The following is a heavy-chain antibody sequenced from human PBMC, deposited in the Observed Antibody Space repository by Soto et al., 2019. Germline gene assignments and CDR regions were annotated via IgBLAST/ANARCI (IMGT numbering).Heavy chain of an antibody. CDR1: GGSFSGYD. D-gene: IGHD6-6*01. CDR3: ASISSSPYYYYGMDL. Sequence: PXETLSLPCAVYGGSFSGYDWSWIRQPPGKGLEWIGEINHSGSTNYNPSLKSRVTISVDTSKNQFSLKLSSVTAADTAVYYCASISSSPYYYYGMDLWGQGTTVTVSS. J-gene: IGHJ6*02. CDR2: INHSGST. V-gene: IGHV4-34*01.